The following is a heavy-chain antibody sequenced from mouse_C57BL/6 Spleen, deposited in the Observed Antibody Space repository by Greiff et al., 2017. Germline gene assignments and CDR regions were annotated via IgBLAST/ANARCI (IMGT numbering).Heavy chain of an antibody. CDR1: GFTFSDAW. CDR2: IRNKANNHAT. CDR3: TRYYGSSYEWYFDV. Sequence: EVKLMESGGGLVQPGGSMKLSCAASGFTFSDAWMDWVRQSPEKGLEWVAEIRNKANNHATYYAESVKGRFTISRDDSKSSVYLQMNSLRAEDTGIYYCTRYYGSSYEWYFDVWGTGTTVTVSS. V-gene: IGHV6-6*01. D-gene: IGHD1-1*01. J-gene: IGHJ1*03.